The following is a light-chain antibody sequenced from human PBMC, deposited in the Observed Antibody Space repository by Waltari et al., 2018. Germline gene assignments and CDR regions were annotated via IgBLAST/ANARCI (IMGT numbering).Light chain of an antibody. J-gene: IGKJ2*01. V-gene: IGKV1-9*01. CDR3: QQLNSFPYT. Sequence: DIQLTQSPSFLSASVGDRVTITCRPSQGINSYLAWCQQQPGEAPKLLTSAASNLQSGAPARFGGSGSGTEFTLTISSLQPEDFATYYCQQLNSFPYTFGQGTKLDIK. CDR2: AAS. CDR1: QGINSY.